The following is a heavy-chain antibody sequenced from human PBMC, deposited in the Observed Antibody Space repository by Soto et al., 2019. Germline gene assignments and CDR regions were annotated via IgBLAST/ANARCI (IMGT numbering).Heavy chain of an antibody. V-gene: IGHV4-31*03. D-gene: IGHD2-15*01. CDR1: GCSISSGGYY. Sequence: SETLSLTCTFSGCSISSGGYYWSWIRQHPGKGLEWIGYIYYSGSTYYNPSLKSRVTISVDTSKNQFSLKLSSVTAADTAVYYCARAIVVVVAADNWFDPWGQGTLVTVPS. CDR3: ARAIVVVVAADNWFDP. J-gene: IGHJ5*02. CDR2: IYYSGST.